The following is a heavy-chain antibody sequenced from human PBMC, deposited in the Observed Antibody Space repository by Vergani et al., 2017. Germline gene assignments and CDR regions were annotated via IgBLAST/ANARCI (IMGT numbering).Heavy chain of an antibody. V-gene: IGHV7-4-1*02. J-gene: IGHJ4*02. CDR3: ATKNGGNDETMGY. Sequence: QVQLVQSGSEFKKPGASVKVSCKASGYTFTRYAMNWVRQAPGQGLEWMGWINTISGNPTYAQGFTERFVFSLDTSVSTAYLQISSLQAADTAVYYCATKNGGNDETMGYWGQGTLVTVSS. CDR1: GYTFTRYA. CDR2: INTISGNP. D-gene: IGHD4-23*01.